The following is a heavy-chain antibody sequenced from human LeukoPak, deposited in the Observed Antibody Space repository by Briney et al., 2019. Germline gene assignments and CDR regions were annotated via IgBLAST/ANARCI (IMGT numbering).Heavy chain of an antibody. D-gene: IGHD3-16*01. Sequence: GGSLRLSCAASGFTFSSYWMNWARQAPGKGLEWVASINHNGNVDYYVDSVKGRFTISRDNAKNSLYLQMSNLRAEDTAVYFCARGGGLDVWGQGATVTVSS. J-gene: IGHJ6*02. CDR2: INHNGNVD. CDR3: ARGGGLDV. V-gene: IGHV3-7*03. CDR1: GFTFSSYW.